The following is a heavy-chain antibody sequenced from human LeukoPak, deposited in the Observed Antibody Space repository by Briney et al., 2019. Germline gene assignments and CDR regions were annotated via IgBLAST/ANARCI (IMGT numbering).Heavy chain of an antibody. Sequence: GESLRLSCAASGFTFSSYAMHWVRQAPGKGLEWVAVISYDGSNKYYADSAKGRFTISRDNSKNTLYLQMNSLRAEDTAVYYCARDHGLEATLGAFDIWGQGTMVTVSS. CDR1: GFTFSSYA. J-gene: IGHJ3*02. V-gene: IGHV3-30-3*01. D-gene: IGHD5-12*01. CDR2: ISYDGSNK. CDR3: ARDHGLEATLGAFDI.